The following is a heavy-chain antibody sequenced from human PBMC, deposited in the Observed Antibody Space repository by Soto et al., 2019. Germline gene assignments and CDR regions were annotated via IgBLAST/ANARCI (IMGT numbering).Heavy chain of an antibody. CDR1: GGSISNYY. Sequence: SETLSLTCTVSGGSISNYYWSCIRQTPGKGLEWIAYIHYTTNYNPSLESRVTISADTSQNQISLKLTSVTAADTAIYYCARTSPVAGGFDYWGQGILVTVSS. D-gene: IGHD6-19*01. CDR2: IHYTT. V-gene: IGHV4-59*01. J-gene: IGHJ4*02. CDR3: ARTSPVAGGFDY.